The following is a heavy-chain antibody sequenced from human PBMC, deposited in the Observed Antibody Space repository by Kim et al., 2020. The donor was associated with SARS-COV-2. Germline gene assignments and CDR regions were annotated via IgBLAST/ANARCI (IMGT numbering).Heavy chain of an antibody. Sequence: GGSLRLSCAASGFTFSSYAMHWVRQAPGKGLEWVAVISYDGSNKYYADSVKGRFTISRDNSKNTLYLQMNSLRAEDTAVYYCARERPSYYYYYYGMDVWG. CDR2: ISYDGSNK. D-gene: IGHD6-25*01. J-gene: IGHJ6*01. V-gene: IGHV3-30*04. CDR3: ARERPSYYYYYYGMDV. CDR1: GFTFSSYA.